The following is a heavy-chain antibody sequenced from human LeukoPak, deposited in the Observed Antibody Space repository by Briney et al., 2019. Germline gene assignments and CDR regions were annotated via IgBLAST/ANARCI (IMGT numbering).Heavy chain of an antibody. D-gene: IGHD2-15*01. CDR3: ARDPLYCSGGSCHYFDY. CDR2: INPNSGGT. J-gene: IGHJ4*02. V-gene: IGHV1-2*02. Sequence: ASVKVSCKASGYTFTGYYMHWVRQAPGQGLEWMGWINPNSGGTNYAQKFQGRVTMTRDTSISTAYMELSRLRSEDTAVYYCARDPLYCSGGSCHYFDYWGQGTLVTVSS. CDR1: GYTFTGYY.